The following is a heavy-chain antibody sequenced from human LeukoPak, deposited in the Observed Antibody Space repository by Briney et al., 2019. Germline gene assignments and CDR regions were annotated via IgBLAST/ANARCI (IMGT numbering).Heavy chain of an antibody. Sequence: SETLSLTCTVSGGSISSSSYYWGWIRQPPGKGLEWIGSIYYSGSTYYNPSLKSRVTISVDTSKNQFSLKLSSVTAADTAVYYCARSSIAVAGRGWFDPWGQGTLVTVSS. CDR1: GGSISSSSYY. J-gene: IGHJ5*02. V-gene: IGHV4-39*07. D-gene: IGHD6-19*01. CDR3: ARSSIAVAGRGWFDP. CDR2: IYYSGST.